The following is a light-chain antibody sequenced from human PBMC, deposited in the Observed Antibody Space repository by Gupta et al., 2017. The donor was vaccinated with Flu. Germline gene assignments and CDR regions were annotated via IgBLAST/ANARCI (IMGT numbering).Light chain of an antibody. Sequence: SYELTQPPSMSVSPGQTASITCSGDKLGNKYACWYQKKAGQSPVLVIYQDSKRPSGFPERFSGSNSGNTATLTISGTQAMDEADYYCQAWDSSTVVFGGGTKLTVL. V-gene: IGLV3-1*01. J-gene: IGLJ2*01. CDR2: QDS. CDR1: KLGNKY. CDR3: QAWDSSTVV.